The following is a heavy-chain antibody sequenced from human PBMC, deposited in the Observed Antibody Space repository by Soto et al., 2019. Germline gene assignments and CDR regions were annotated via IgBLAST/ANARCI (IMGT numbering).Heavy chain of an antibody. V-gene: IGHV3-30*18. CDR1: GFTFSSYG. CDR3: AKDRRVVAVAAPFDY. J-gene: IGHJ4*02. Sequence: QVQLVESGGGVVQPGRSLRLSCAASGFTFSSYGMHWVRQAPGKGLEWVAVISCDGSNKYYADSVKGRFTISRDNSKNTLYLQMNSLRAEDTAVYYCAKDRRVVAVAAPFDYWGQGTLVTVSS. CDR2: ISCDGSNK. D-gene: IGHD6-19*01.